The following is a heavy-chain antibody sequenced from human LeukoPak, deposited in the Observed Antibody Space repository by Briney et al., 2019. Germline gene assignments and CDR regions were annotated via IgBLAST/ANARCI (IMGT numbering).Heavy chain of an antibody. D-gene: IGHD3-3*01. CDR1: GGSISSYY. CDR3: ARLLREDV. J-gene: IGHJ6*04. Sequence: SETLSITCTVSGGSISSYYWSWIRQPPGKGLEWIGYIYTSGSTNYNPSLKSRVTISVDTSKNQFSLKLSSVTAADTAVYYCARLLREDVWGKGTTVTVSS. CDR2: IYTSGST. V-gene: IGHV4-4*09.